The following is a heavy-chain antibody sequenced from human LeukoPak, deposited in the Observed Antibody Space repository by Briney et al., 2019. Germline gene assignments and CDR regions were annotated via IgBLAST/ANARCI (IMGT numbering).Heavy chain of an antibody. CDR1: GYSFTSYW. CDR2: IYPGDSDT. Sequence: GESLKISCKGSGYSFTSYWIGWVRQMPGKGLEWMGIIYPGDSDTRYSPSFQGQVTISADKSISTAYLQWSSLKASDTAIYYCARSRSGLTRSYNWFDPWGQGTLVTVSS. V-gene: IGHV5-51*01. CDR3: ARSRSGLTRSYNWFDP. D-gene: IGHD3-10*01. J-gene: IGHJ5*02.